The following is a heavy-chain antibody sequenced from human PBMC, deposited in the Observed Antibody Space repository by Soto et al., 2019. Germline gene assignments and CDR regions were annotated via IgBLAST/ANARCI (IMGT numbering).Heavy chain of an antibody. CDR3: ARDLSIAALVYYGMDV. V-gene: IGHV1-2*04. D-gene: IGHD6-6*01. CDR1: GYTFTGYY. Sequence: ASVEVSCKXSGYTFTGYYMHWVRQAPGQGLEWMGWINPNSGGTNYAQKFQGWVTMTRDTSISTAYMELSRLRSDDTAVYYCARDLSIAALVYYGMDVWGQGTTVTVSS. CDR2: INPNSGGT. J-gene: IGHJ6*02.